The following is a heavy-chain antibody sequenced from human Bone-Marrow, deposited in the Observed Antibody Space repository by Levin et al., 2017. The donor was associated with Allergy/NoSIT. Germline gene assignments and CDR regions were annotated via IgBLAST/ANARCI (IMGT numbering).Heavy chain of an antibody. V-gene: IGHV2-70*04. D-gene: IGHD4-17*01. CDR1: GFSLSTTGVR. J-gene: IGHJ4*02. CDR2: IDWDDDK. CDR3: ARMAFGDSSFDY. Sequence: SQTLSLTCSFSGFSLSTTGVRVSWIRQPPGKALEWLARIDWDDDKFYSASLETRLTISKDTSKNQVVLTMTNMDPVGAATYYCARMAFGDSSFDYWGQGTPVTVSS.